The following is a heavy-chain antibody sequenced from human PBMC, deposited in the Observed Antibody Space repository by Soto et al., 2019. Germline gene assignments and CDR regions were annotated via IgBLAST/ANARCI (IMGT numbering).Heavy chain of an antibody. V-gene: IGHV3-23*01. D-gene: IGHD2-15*01. CDR2: ISGSGDST. CDR1: GLTSSTYA. Sequence: QPGGSLTLSCAASGLTSSTYAMSWVGQSPGKGLEWVSGISGSGDSTYYADFVKGRFTVSRDQSKNTLHLQLNSLRAEDRAIYYCGKASLDIVVEDYYYGMDVWGQGTKGT. CDR3: GKASLDIVVEDYYYGMDV. J-gene: IGHJ6*02.